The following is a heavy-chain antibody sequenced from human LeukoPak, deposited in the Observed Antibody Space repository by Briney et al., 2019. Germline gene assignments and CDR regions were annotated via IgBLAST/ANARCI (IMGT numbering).Heavy chain of an antibody. D-gene: IGHD3/OR15-3a*01. CDR1: GFTFSSYA. CDR3: ARGSKAVIFTRDHYMDV. Sequence: GGSLRLSCAASGFTFSSYAMHWVRQAPGKGLEYVSAISSNGGSTYYANSVKGRFTISRDNSKNTLYLQMGSLRAEDMAVYYCARGSKAVIFTRDHYMDVWGKGSTVTISS. CDR2: ISSNGGST. J-gene: IGHJ6*03. V-gene: IGHV3-64*01.